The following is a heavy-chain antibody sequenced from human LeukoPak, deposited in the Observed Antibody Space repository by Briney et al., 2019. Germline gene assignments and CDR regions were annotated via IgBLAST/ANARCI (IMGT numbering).Heavy chain of an antibody. D-gene: IGHD3-3*01. V-gene: IGHV1-3*03. CDR1: GYTFISYV. CDR2: INAGNGNT. Sequence: GASVKVSCKASGYTFISYVIHWVRQAPGQRLEWMGWINAGNGNTKYSQEFQDRVTITRDTSASTAYMELSSLRSEDMAVYYCARARYETRIWPKSRYDYYHYMDVWGKGTTVTVSS. J-gene: IGHJ6*03. CDR3: ARARYETRIWPKSRYDYYHYMDV.